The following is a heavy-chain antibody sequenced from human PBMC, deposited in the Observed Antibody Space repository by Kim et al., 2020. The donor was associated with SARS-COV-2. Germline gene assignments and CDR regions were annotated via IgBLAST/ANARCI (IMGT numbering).Heavy chain of an antibody. CDR2: ISWDGGST. CDR3: AKDIGEGNGANWDGAFDI. J-gene: IGHJ3*02. V-gene: IGHV3-43*01. D-gene: IGHD1-1*01. CDR1: GFTFDDYT. Sequence: GGSLRLSCAASGFTFDDYTMHWVRQAPGKGLEWVSLISWDGGSTYYADSVKGRFTISRDNSKNSLYLQMNSLRTEDTALYYCAKDIGEGNGANWDGAFDIWGQGTMVTVSS.